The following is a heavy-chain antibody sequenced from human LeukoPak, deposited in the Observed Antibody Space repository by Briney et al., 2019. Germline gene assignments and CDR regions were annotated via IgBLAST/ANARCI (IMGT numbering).Heavy chain of an antibody. J-gene: IGHJ4*02. V-gene: IGHV4-4*07. D-gene: IGHD6-19*01. CDR2: IYTSGST. Sequence: SETLSLTCTVSGGSISSYYWSWIRQPAGKGLEWIGRIYTSGSTNYNPSLKSRVTMSVDTSKNEFSLKLSSVTAADTAVYYCASGYSSGWPDYWGQGTLVTVSS. CDR3: ASGYSSGWPDY. CDR1: GGSISSYY.